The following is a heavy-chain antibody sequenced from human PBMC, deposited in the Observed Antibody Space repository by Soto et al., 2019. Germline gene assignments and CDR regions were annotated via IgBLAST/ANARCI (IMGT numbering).Heavy chain of an antibody. Sequence: ASVKVSCKASGYTFSIYGINWVRQAPGQGLEWMGWTRPNNGNTKYAQNLQGRVTMTTDTSTSTAYMELRSLRPDDTAVYYCVRDFDGSGSYHTYYWGQGTLVTVSS. CDR2: TRPNNGNT. D-gene: IGHD3-10*01. CDR1: GYTFSIYG. CDR3: VRDFDGSGSYHTYY. J-gene: IGHJ4*02. V-gene: IGHV1-18*01.